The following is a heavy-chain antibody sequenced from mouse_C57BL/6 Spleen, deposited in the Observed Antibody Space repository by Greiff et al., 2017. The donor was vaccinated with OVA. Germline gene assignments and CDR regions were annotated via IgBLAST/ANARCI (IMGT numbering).Heavy chain of an antibody. D-gene: IGHD1-1*01. Sequence: QVQLQQSGAELVKPGASVKMSCKASGYTFTSYWITWVKQRPGQGLEWIGDIYPGSGSTNYNEKFKSKATLTVDTSSSTAYMQLSSLTSEDSAVYYCARHYYGSSSRYWYFDVWGTGTTVTVSS. V-gene: IGHV1-55*01. CDR3: ARHYYGSSSRYWYFDV. CDR1: GYTFTSYW. CDR2: IYPGSGST. J-gene: IGHJ1*03.